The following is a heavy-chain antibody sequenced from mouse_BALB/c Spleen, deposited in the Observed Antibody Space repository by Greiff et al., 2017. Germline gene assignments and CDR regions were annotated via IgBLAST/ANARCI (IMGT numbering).Heavy chain of an antibody. CDR2: INPSSGYT. D-gene: IGHD1-1*01. CDR3: ARKGYYGSSSIFDY. V-gene: IGHV1-4*02. J-gene: IGHJ2*01. CDR1: GYTFTSYT. Sequence: QVQLKESAAELARPGASVKMSCKASGYTFTSYTMHWVKQRPGQGLEWIGYINPSSGYTEYNQKFKDKTTLTADKSSSTAYMQLSSLTSEDSAVYYCARKGYYGSSSIFDYWGQGTTLTVSS.